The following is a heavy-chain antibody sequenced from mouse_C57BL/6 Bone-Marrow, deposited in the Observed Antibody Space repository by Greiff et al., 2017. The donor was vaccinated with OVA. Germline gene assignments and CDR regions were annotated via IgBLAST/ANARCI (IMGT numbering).Heavy chain of an antibody. V-gene: IGHV5-9*01. CDR1: GFTFSSYT. Sequence: EVKLVESGGGLVKPGGSLKLSCAASGFTFSSYTMSWVRQTPEKRLEWVATISGGGGNTYYPDSVKGRFTISRDNAKNTLYLQMSSLRSEDTALYYCARYYYGSSPLFAYWGQGTLVTVSA. D-gene: IGHD1-1*01. J-gene: IGHJ3*01. CDR3: ARYYYGSSPLFAY. CDR2: ISGGGGNT.